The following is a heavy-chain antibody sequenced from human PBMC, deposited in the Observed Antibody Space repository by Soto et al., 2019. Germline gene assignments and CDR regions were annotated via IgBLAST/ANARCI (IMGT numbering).Heavy chain of an antibody. CDR3: ARYCQLERPAFYYYYYMYV. Sequence: PGASLKISCKGSGYNFTSYWNGWLRQMPGKRQEWIGIISPGHSDTRYSPSFQGQVTISDDKSISTAYLQWSSLKASDTAMYYCARYCQLERPAFYYYYYMYVWGKGTTVTVSS. CDR2: ISPGHSDT. CDR1: GYNFTSYW. J-gene: IGHJ6*03. D-gene: IGHD1-1*01. V-gene: IGHV5-51*01.